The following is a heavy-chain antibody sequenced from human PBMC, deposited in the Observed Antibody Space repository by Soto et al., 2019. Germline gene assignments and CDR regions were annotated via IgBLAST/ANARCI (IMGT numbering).Heavy chain of an antibody. J-gene: IGHJ2*01. D-gene: IGHD3-9*01. CDR1: GGSFSGYY. CDR3: ASEGLTEKQSYWYFDL. V-gene: IGHV4-34*01. Sequence: QVQLQQWGAGLLKPSETLSLTCAVYGGSFSGYYWSWIRQPPGKGLEWIGEINHSGSTNYNPSLKRRDTISVDTSKNQFSLKLSSVTAADTAVYYCASEGLTEKQSYWYFDLWGRGTLVTVSS. CDR2: INHSGST.